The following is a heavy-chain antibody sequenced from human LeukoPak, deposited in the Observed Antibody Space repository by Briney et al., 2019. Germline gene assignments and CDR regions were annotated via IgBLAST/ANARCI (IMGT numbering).Heavy chain of an antibody. V-gene: IGHV3-23*01. CDR2: ISGSGGST. D-gene: IGHD2-2*02. J-gene: IGHJ4*02. Sequence: GGSLRLSCAASGFTFSSYAVSWVRQAPGKRLQWVSAISGSGGSTYYADSVKGRFTISRDNSKNTLYLQMNSLRAEDTAVYYCAKISSGTSCYKIWGQGTLVTVSS. CDR1: GFTFSSYA. CDR3: AKISSGTSCYKI.